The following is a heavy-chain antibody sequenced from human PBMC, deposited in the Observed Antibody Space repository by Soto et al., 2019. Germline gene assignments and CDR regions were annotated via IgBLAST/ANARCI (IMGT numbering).Heavy chain of an antibody. V-gene: IGHV4-34*01. CDR2: INHSGST. CDR1: GGSFSGYY. CDR3: ARVGIVVVPAARNWFDP. D-gene: IGHD2-2*01. J-gene: IGHJ5*02. Sequence: QVQLQQWGAGLLKPSETLSLTCAVYGGSFSGYYWSWIRQPPGKGLEWIGVINHSGSTNYNPSLKSRVTISVDTSKNQFSLKLSSVTAADTAVYYCARVGIVVVPAARNWFDPWGQGTLVTVSS.